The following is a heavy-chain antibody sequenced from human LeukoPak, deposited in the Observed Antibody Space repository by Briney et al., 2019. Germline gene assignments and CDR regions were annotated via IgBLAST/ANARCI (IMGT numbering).Heavy chain of an antibody. D-gene: IGHD6-13*01. V-gene: IGHV1-2*02. J-gene: IGHJ4*02. Sequence: ASVKVSCKASGYTFTGYYMHWVRQAPGQGLEWMGWINPNSGGTNYAQKFQGRVTMTRDTSISIAYMELSRLRSDDTAVYYCARDLYSSSWDFDYWGQGTLVTVSS. CDR1: GYTFTGYY. CDR2: INPNSGGT. CDR3: ARDLYSSSWDFDY.